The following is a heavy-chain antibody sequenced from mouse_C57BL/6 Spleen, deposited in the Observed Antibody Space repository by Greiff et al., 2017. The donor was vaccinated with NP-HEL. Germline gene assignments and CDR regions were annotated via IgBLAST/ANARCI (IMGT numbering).Heavy chain of an antibody. CDR2: IWSDGST. CDR3: ARHEIYYDYDWFAY. D-gene: IGHD2-4*01. Sequence: VKLVESGPGLVAPSQSLSITCTVSGFSLTSYGVHWVRQPPGKGLEWLVVIWSDGSTTYNSAPKSRLSISKDNSKSQVFLKMNSLQTDDTAMYYCARHEIYYDYDWFAYWGQGTLVTVSA. CDR1: GFSLTSYG. V-gene: IGHV2-6-1*01. J-gene: IGHJ3*01.